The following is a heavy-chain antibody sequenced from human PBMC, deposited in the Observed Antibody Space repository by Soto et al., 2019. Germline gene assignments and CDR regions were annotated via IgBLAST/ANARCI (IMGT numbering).Heavy chain of an antibody. CDR3: ARARSGARGRWLQPYYFDY. J-gene: IGHJ4*02. CDR2: IIPIFGTA. CDR1: GGTFSSYA. D-gene: IGHD1-26*01. V-gene: IGHV1-69*01. Sequence: QVQLVQSGAEVKKPGSSVKVSCKASGGTFSSYAISWVRQAPGQGLEWMGGIIPIFGTANYAQKFQGRVTITADESTSTAYMERSSLRSEDTAVYYCARARSGARGRWLQPYYFDYCCQGTLVTVSS.